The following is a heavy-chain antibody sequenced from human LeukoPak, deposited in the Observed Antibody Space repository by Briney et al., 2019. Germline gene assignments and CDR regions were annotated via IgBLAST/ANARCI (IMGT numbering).Heavy chain of an antibody. CDR3: ARVGTGDEIAEAGTRYFQH. D-gene: IGHD6-13*01. CDR1: GYTFTSYG. CDR2: ISAYNGNT. V-gene: IGHV1-18*01. Sequence: ALVKVSCKASGYTFTSYGISWVRQAPGQGLEWMGWISAYNGNTNYAQKLQGRVTMTTDTSTSTAYMELSSLRSDDTAVYYCARVGTGDEIAEAGTRYFQHWGQGTLVTVS. J-gene: IGHJ1*01.